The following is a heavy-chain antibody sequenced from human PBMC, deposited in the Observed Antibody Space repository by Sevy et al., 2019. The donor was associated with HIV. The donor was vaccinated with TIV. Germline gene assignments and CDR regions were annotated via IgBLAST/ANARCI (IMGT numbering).Heavy chain of an antibody. CDR1: GFTFSSFA. Sequence: GGSLRLSCAASGFTFSSFAMHWVRQAPGKGLEWVAVISYDGSSKYYPDSVKGRFTISRDNAKNTLYLQMNRLRPEDTAVYFCAILGVDRVSTNCYGMRSLSFDFWGQGTLVTVSS. D-gene: IGHD2-2*01. CDR3: AILGVDRVSTNCYGMRSLSFDF. J-gene: IGHJ4*02. V-gene: IGHV3-30-3*01. CDR2: ISYDGSSK.